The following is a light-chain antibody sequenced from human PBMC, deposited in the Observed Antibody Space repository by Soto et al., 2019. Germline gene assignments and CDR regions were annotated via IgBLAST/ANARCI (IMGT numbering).Light chain of an antibody. CDR1: QSVSSY. V-gene: IGKV3-15*01. CDR3: QQYSKWPWT. J-gene: IGKJ1*01. Sequence: EIVLTQSPATLSLSPGERATLSCRASQSVSSYLAWYQQKPGQAPRLLIYGASTRATGIPARFSASGSGTEFTLTISSLQSEDFAVYFCQQYSKWPWTFGQGTKVDI. CDR2: GAS.